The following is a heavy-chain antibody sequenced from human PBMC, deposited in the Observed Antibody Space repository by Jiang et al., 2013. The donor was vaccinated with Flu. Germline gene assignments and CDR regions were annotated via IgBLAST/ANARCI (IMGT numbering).Heavy chain of an antibody. CDR2: MNQDGSQK. D-gene: IGHD1-26*01. V-gene: IGHV3-7*03. Sequence: VQLLESGGGLVQPGGSLRLSCAASGFTFSGYWMTWVRQAPGKGLEWVADMNQDGSQKYYVDSVKGRFTISRDNANNSVYLQVNSLRAEDTAVYYCAXGGSGNYDQPKLDYWGQGTLVTVSS. CDR3: AXGGSGNYDQPKLDY. J-gene: IGHJ4*02. CDR1: GFTFSGYW.